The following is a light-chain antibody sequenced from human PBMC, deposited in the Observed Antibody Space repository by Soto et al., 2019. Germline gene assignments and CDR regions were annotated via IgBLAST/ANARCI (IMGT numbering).Light chain of an antibody. CDR1: QNIDRW. Sequence: DIQMTQSPSTLSASVGDRVTITCRASQNIDRWLAWYQQKPGKAPNLLIYGASNLESGVPSRFSGSGSGTEFTLTISSLRPDEFATYYCQQYNSYPWTFGQGTKVEIK. J-gene: IGKJ1*01. V-gene: IGKV1-5*03. CDR2: GAS. CDR3: QQYNSYPWT.